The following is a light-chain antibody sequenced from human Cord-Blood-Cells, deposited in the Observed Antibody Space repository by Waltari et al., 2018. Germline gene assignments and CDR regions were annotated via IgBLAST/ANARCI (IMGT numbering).Light chain of an antibody. CDR1: QSISSW. J-gene: IGKJ2*02. Sequence: DIQMTQSPSTLSASVGDRVTITCRASQSISSWLAWYQQKPGKTPKLLIYKASSLESGVPSRFSGSGSGTEFTLTISSLQPDDFATYYCQQYNSYPGTFGQGTKLEIK. CDR2: KAS. V-gene: IGKV1-5*03. CDR3: QQYNSYPGT.